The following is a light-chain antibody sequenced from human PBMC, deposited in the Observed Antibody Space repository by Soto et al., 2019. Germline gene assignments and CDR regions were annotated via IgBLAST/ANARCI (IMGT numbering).Light chain of an antibody. CDR2: AAS. CDR1: QDIAIY. CDR3: QQLRMYPST. J-gene: IGKJ4*01. Sequence: IKLTQSPSSLSVSVGDRVTITCRASQDIAIYLAWYQQKPWEAPKLLICAASTLYGGVPSRFSGSGSGTDFALTITSLQAEDFATYYCQQLRMYPSTFGGGTKVDIK. V-gene: IGKV1-9*01.